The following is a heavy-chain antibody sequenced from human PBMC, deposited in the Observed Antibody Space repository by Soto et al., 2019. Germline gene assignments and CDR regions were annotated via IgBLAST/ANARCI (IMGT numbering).Heavy chain of an antibody. Sequence: QVQLVQSGAEVKKPGASVKVSCKASGYTFTSYGISWVRQAPGQGLEWMGWISAYNGDTDYSQKLQDRVTMTTDTSTSTAYFEQRNLRSDDTAVDFCAGGASSLPGFHWGQGTLVTVSS. CDR3: AGGASSLPGFH. D-gene: IGHD6-13*01. CDR1: GYTFTSYG. V-gene: IGHV1-18*01. CDR2: ISAYNGDT. J-gene: IGHJ4*02.